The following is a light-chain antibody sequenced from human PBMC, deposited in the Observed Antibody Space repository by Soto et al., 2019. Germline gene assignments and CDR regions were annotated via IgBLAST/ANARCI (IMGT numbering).Light chain of an antibody. CDR3: QQYDNLPLT. CDR2: DAS. J-gene: IGKJ4*01. Sequence: IQRPQSPSSLSASVGDRVTITCQASQDISNYLNWYQQKPGKAPKLLIYDASNLETGVPSRFSGSGSGTDFTFTISSLQPEDIATYYCQQYDNLPLTFGGGTKVDIK. V-gene: IGKV1-33*01. CDR1: QDISNY.